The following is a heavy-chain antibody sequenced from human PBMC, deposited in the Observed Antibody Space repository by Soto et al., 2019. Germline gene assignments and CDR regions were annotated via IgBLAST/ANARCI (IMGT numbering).Heavy chain of an antibody. V-gene: IGHV6-1*01. D-gene: IGHD3-3*01. J-gene: IGHJ6*03. CDR3: ARGSDFWSGYYTGYYYYYMDV. Sequence: SQTLSLTCAISGDSVSSNSAAWNWIRQSPSRGLEWLGRTYYRSKWYNDYAVSVKGRITINPDTSKNQFSLQLNSVTPEDTAVYYCARGSDFWSGYYTGYYYYYMDVWGKGTTVTVSS. CDR1: GDSVSSNSAA. CDR2: TYYRSKWYN.